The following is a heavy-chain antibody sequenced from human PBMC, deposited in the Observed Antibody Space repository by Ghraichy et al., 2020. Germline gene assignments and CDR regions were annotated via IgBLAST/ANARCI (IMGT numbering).Heavy chain of an antibody. Sequence: ASVKVSCKASGYTFTSYDINWVRQATGQGLEWMGWMNPNSGNTGYAQKFQGRVTMTRNTSISTAYMELSSLRSEDTAVYYCAGGDRMPGYCSRTSGYRAGNSFDPWGQGGLVTVSS. J-gene: IGHJ5*02. V-gene: IGHV1-8*01. D-gene: IGHD2-2*03. CDR3: AGGDRMPGYCSRTSGYRAGNSFDP. CDR2: MNPNSGNT. CDR1: GYTFTSYD.